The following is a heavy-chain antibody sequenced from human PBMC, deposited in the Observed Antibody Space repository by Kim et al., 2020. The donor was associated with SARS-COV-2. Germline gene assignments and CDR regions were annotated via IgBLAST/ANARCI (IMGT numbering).Heavy chain of an antibody. CDR3: ARVGASAV. V-gene: IGHV6-1*01. Sequence: WYNDYAVSVKSRISINPDTSKNQFSLQLNSVTPDDTAVYYCARVGASAVWGQGTTVTVSS. J-gene: IGHJ6*02. CDR2: WYN. D-gene: IGHD3-16*01.